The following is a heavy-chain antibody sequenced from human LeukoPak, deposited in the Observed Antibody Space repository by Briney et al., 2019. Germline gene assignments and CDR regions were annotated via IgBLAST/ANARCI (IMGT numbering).Heavy chain of an antibody. CDR3: ARDPPSFQH. Sequence: GGSLRLSCAASGFTFSSYNMNWVRQAPGKGLEWVSSISSSSYIYYADSVKGRYTISRDNAKNSLYLQMNSLRAEDTAAYYCARDPPSFQHWGQGTLVTVSS. J-gene: IGHJ1*01. V-gene: IGHV3-21*01. CDR1: GFTFSSYN. CDR2: ISSSSYI.